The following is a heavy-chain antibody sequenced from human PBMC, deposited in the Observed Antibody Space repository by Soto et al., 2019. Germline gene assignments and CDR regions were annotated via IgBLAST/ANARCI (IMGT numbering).Heavy chain of an antibody. CDR3: ATSIPTYGGRVDDAFDI. Sequence: ASVKVSCKASGGTFSSYAISWVRQAPGQGLEWMGGIIPIFGTANYAQKFQGRVTITADESTSTAYMELSSLRSEDTAVYYCATSIPTYGGRVDDAFDIWGQGTMVTVSS. CDR1: GGTFSSYA. CDR2: IIPIFGTA. V-gene: IGHV1-69*13. J-gene: IGHJ3*02. D-gene: IGHD1-26*01.